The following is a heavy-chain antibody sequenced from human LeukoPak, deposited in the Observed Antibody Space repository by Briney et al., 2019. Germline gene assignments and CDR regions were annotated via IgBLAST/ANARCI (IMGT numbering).Heavy chain of an antibody. CDR1: GYTFTSYG. Sequence: ASVKVSCKASGYTFTSYGISWVRQAPGQGLEWMGWMNPNSGNTGYAQKFQGRVTITRNTSISTAYMELSSLRSEDTAVYYCARGSDRTRIGYYYYYYMDVWGKGTTVTVSS. CDR2: MNPNSGNT. V-gene: IGHV1-8*03. D-gene: IGHD1-14*01. J-gene: IGHJ6*03. CDR3: ARGSDRTRIGYYYYYYMDV.